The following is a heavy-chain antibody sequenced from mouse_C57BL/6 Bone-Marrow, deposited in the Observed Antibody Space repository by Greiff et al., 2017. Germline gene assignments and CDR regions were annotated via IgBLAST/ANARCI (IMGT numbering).Heavy chain of an antibody. CDR3: ARSWLLDY. CDR1: GYTFTSYW. CDR2: IDPSDSYT. Sequence: QVQLQQPGAELVMPGASVKLSCKASGYTFTSYWMHWVKQRPGQGLEWIGEIDPSDSYTNYNQKFKGKSTLTADKSSSTAYMQLSSLTSEDSAVYYCARSWLLDYWGQGTTLTVSS. V-gene: IGHV1-69*01. D-gene: IGHD2-3*01. J-gene: IGHJ2*01.